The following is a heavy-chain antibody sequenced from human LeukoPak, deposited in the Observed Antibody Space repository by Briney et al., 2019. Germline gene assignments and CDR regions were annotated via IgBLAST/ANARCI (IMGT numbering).Heavy chain of an antibody. CDR2: IYPGDSDT. CDR3: ARLSGYSSSWYLYFDY. V-gene: IGHV5-51*01. Sequence: GESLKISCKGSGYSFTSYWIGWVRQMPGKGLEWMGIIYPGDSDTRYSPSFQGQVTISADKSISTAYLQWSSLKASDTAMYYCARLSGYSSSWYLYFDYWGQGTLVTVSS. D-gene: IGHD6-13*01. J-gene: IGHJ4*02. CDR1: GYSFTSYW.